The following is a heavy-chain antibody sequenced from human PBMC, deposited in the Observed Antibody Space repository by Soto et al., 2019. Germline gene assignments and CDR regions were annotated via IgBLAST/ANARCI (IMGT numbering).Heavy chain of an antibody. CDR2: LYYSGTT. CDR3: ARGLSWSPYFES. Sequence: QVQLQESGPGLVKPSETLSLTCTVSGASISTQSWNWIRQAPGKGLEWIGYLYYSGTTNYNPSLKSRVTISADTSKNPVSLKLTSVTAADTAVYFCARGLSWSPYFESWGQGILVTVSS. D-gene: IGHD3-3*01. CDR1: GASISTQS. J-gene: IGHJ4*02. V-gene: IGHV4-59*11.